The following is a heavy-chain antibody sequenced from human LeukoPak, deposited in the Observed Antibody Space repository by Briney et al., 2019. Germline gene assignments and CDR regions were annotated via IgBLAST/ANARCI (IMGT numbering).Heavy chain of an antibody. CDR1: GYTFTGYY. CDR2: INPNSGGT. J-gene: IGHJ6*03. Sequence: ASVKVSCKASGYTFTGYYMHWVRQAPGQGLEWMGWINPNSGGTNYAQKFQGRVTMTRDTSISTAYMELSSLRSEDTAVYYCARGPAPLLWFGELLQYYYYYMDVWGKGTTVTISS. V-gene: IGHV1-2*02. CDR3: ARGPAPLLWFGELLQYYYYYMDV. D-gene: IGHD3-10*01.